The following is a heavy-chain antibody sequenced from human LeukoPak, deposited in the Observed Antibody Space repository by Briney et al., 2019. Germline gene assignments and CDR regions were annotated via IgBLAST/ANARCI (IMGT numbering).Heavy chain of an antibody. CDR3: ARDFVGGDYFVDY. V-gene: IGHV3-33*01. CDR1: GFTFSSYG. D-gene: IGHD4-17*01. Sequence: GGSLRLSCAASGFTFSSYGMHWVRQAPGKGLEWVAVIWYDGSNKYYADSVKGRFTISRDNSKNTLYLQMNSLRAEGTAVYYCARDFVGGDYFVDYWGQGTLVTVSS. CDR2: IWYDGSNK. J-gene: IGHJ4*02.